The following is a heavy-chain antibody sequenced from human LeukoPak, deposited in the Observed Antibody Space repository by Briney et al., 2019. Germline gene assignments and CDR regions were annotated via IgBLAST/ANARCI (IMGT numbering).Heavy chain of an antibody. CDR2: IYTSGST. J-gene: IGHJ3*02. Sequence: SETLSLTCTVSGVSISSGSYYWSWIRQPAGKGLEWIGRIYTSGSTNYNPSLKSRFTISVDTSKNRFSLKLSSVTAAGTAVYFCARGPYSYDSSGAFDIWGQGTMVTVSS. D-gene: IGHD3-22*01. CDR3: ARGPYSYDSSGAFDI. V-gene: IGHV4-61*02. CDR1: GVSISSGSYY.